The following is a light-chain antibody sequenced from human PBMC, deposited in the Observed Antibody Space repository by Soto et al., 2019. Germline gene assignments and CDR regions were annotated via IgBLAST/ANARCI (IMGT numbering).Light chain of an antibody. J-gene: IGKJ4*01. CDR2: GAS. V-gene: IGKV3-20*01. Sequence: EIVLTQSPGTLSLSPGERATLSCRASQSVSSNYLAWYQQKPGQAPRRLIYGASSRATGVPDRFSGSGSGTDFTLTITRLEPEDFAVYYCQKYGSSPLTFGGGTKVEI. CDR3: QKYGSSPLT. CDR1: QSVSSNY.